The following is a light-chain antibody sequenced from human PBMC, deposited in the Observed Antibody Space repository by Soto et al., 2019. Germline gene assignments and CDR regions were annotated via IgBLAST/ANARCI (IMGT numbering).Light chain of an antibody. V-gene: IGLV2-8*01. Sequence: QSVLTQPPSASGCPGQSVTISCTGNSSDVGGYNYVFWYQQHPGKAPKLMIYEVSKRPSGVPDRFSGSKSGNTASLTVSGLQAEDEADYYCSSYAGSNNLYVFGTGTKVTVL. CDR1: SSDVGGYNY. CDR3: SSYAGSNNLYV. J-gene: IGLJ1*01. CDR2: EVS.